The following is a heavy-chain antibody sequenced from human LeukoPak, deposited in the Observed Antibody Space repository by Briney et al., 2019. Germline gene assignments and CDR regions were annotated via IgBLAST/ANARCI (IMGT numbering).Heavy chain of an antibody. CDR3: ARHPPYYGSGSYYTSPFDY. CDR2: INAGNGNT. Sequence: ASVKVSCKASGYTFTSYAMHWVRQAPGQRLEWMGWINAGNGNTKYSQKFQGRVTITRDTSASTAYMELSSLRSEDTAVYYCARHPPYYGSGSYYTSPFDYWGQGTLVTVSS. CDR1: GYTFTSYA. V-gene: IGHV1-3*01. D-gene: IGHD3-10*01. J-gene: IGHJ4*02.